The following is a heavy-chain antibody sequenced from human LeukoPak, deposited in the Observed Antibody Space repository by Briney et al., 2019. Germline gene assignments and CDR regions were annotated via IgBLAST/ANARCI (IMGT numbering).Heavy chain of an antibody. CDR1: GLTFSSYW. CDR3: ARDRPRYFEY. CDR2: IKQDGSEK. Sequence: GGSLRLSCAASGLTFSSYWMSWVRQAPGKGLEWVANIKQDGSEKNYVDSVKGRFIVSRDNAENSLYLQMNSLRAEDTAVYYCARDRPRYFEYWGQGTLVTVSP. V-gene: IGHV3-7*01. J-gene: IGHJ4*02.